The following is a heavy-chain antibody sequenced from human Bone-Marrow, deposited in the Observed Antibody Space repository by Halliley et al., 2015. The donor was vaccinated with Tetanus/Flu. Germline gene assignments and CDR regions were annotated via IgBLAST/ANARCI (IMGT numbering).Heavy chain of an antibody. CDR3: ARHYDGSGYSVNWFDP. D-gene: IGHD3-22*01. V-gene: IGHV4-59*01. J-gene: IGHJ5*02. CDR2: IYYSGST. CDR1: GDSINNYY. Sequence: TLSLTCTVSGDSINNYYWNWIRQPPGKGLEWIGYIYYSGSTSYNPSLKSRVTISIDTSKNHFSLKLTSVTAADTAVYYCARHYDGSGYSVNWFDPWGQGTLVTVSS.